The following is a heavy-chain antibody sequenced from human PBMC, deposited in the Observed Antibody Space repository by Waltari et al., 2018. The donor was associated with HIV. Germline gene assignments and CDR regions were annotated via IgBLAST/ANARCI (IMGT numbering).Heavy chain of an antibody. J-gene: IGHJ4*02. Sequence: QVQLVASGGRLVKPGGSLRLSCAASGFTFSDYYMSWIRQAPGKGLQWVSYISGSGSTIEYADSVKGRFTISRDNTENSLYLQMNSLRAEDTAVYYCARETNYYDGSGFYLDDWGQGTLVTVSS. V-gene: IGHV3-11*01. D-gene: IGHD3-22*01. CDR3: ARETNYYDGSGFYLDD. CDR1: GFTFSDYY. CDR2: ISGSGSTI.